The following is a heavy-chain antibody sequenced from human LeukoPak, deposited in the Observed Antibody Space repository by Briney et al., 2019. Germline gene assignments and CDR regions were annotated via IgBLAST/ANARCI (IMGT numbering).Heavy chain of an antibody. Sequence: PGGSLRLSCAASGFTFSSYVMSWVRQAPGEGLEWVSSISGSGGSPIYADSVKGRFTISRDNSKSTLYLQMNSLRAEDTAIYYCARYCTSTSCAFEYWGQGTLVTVSS. V-gene: IGHV3-23*01. CDR1: GFTFSSYV. J-gene: IGHJ4*02. CDR3: ARYCTSTSCAFEY. CDR2: ISGSGGSP. D-gene: IGHD2-2*01.